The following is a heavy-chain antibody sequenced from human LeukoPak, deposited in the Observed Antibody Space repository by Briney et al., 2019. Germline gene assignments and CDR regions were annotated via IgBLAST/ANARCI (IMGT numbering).Heavy chain of an antibody. D-gene: IGHD1-26*01. J-gene: IGHJ4*02. CDR2: IYYSGST. CDR3: AREPSVGATSAFDY. Sequence: SETLSLTCTVSGGSISSGGYYWSWIRQHPGKGLEWIGYIYYSGSTYYNPSLKSRVTISVDTSENQFSLKLSSVTAADTAVYYCAREPSVGATSAFDYWGQGTLVTVSS. CDR1: GGSISSGGYY. V-gene: IGHV4-31*03.